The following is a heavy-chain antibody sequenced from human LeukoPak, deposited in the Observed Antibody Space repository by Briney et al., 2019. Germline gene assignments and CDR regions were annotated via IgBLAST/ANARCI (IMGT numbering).Heavy chain of an antibody. D-gene: IGHD3-10*01. CDR3: ARDSYYYGSGYTSDFDY. V-gene: IGHV3-23*01. CDR1: GFTFSSYA. Sequence: PGGSLRLSCAASGFTFSSYAMSWVRQAPGKGLEWVSAISGSGGSTYYADSVKGRFTISRDNSKNTLYLQMNSLRAEDTAVYYCARDSYYYGSGYTSDFDYWGQGTLVTVSS. J-gene: IGHJ4*02. CDR2: ISGSGGST.